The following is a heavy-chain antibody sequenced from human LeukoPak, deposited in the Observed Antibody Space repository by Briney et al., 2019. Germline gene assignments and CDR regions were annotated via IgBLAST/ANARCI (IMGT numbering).Heavy chain of an antibody. CDR1: GGSFSGYY. J-gene: IGHJ4*02. CDR2: INHSGST. CDR3: ARHLRWGGFDY. Sequence: SETLSLTCAVYGGSFSGYYWSWIRQPPGKGLEWIGEINHSGSTNYSPSLKSRVTISVDTSKNQFSLKLSSVTAADTAVYYCARHLRWGGFDYWGQGTLVTVSS. V-gene: IGHV4-34*01. D-gene: IGHD3-16*01.